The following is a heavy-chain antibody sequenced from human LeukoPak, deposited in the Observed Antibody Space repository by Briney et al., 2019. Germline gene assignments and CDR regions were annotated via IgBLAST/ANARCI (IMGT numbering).Heavy chain of an antibody. CDR1: GFTFSSYA. CDR2: ISYDGSNK. V-gene: IGHV3-30-3*01. Sequence: GGSLRLSCAASGFTFSSYAMHWVRQAPGKGLEWVAVISYDGSNKYYADSVKGRFTISRDNSKNTLYLQMNSLRAEDTAVYYCARGRRYYDSSDGMDVWGQGTMVTVSS. CDR3: ARGRRYYDSSDGMDV. D-gene: IGHD3-22*01. J-gene: IGHJ6*02.